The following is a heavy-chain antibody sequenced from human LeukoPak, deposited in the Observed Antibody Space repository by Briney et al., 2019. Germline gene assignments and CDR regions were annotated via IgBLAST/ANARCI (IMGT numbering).Heavy chain of an antibody. D-gene: IGHD2-15*01. CDR3: ARSVVAGPFDY. Sequence: ASVKVSCKASGCTFTSYYMHWVRQAPGQGLEWMGIINPSGGSTSYAQKFQGRVTMTRDTSTSTVYMELSSLRSEDTAVYYCARSVVAGPFDYWGQGTLVTVSS. CDR2: INPSGGST. CDR1: GCTFTSYY. V-gene: IGHV1-46*01. J-gene: IGHJ4*02.